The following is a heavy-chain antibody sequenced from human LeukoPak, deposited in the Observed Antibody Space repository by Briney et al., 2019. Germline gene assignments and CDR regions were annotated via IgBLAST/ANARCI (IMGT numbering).Heavy chain of an antibody. V-gene: IGHV4-4*07. D-gene: IGHD1-26*01. CDR3: ARDWGSGRYYDWYFDL. CDR2: IYTSGST. CDR1: GGSISSYY. Sequence: SETLSLTCAVSGGSISSYYWSWIRQPAGKGLEWIGRIYTSGSTNYNPSLKSRVTMSVDTSKNQFSLKLSSVTAADTAVYYCARDWGSGRYYDWYFDLWGCGTLVTVSS. J-gene: IGHJ2*01.